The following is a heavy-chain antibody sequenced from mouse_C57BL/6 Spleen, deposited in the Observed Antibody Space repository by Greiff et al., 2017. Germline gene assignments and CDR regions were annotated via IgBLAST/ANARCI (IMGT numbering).Heavy chain of an antibody. D-gene: IGHD2-1*01. Sequence: EVKLVESGPGLVKPSQSLSLTCSVTGYSITSGYYWNWIRQFPGNKLEWMGYISYDGSNNYNPSLKNRISITRDPSKNQFFLKLNSVTTEDTATYYCASEGPLRFAYWGQGTLVTVSA. CDR2: ISYDGSN. CDR1: GYSITSGYY. V-gene: IGHV3-6*01. CDR3: ASEGPLRFAY. J-gene: IGHJ3*01.